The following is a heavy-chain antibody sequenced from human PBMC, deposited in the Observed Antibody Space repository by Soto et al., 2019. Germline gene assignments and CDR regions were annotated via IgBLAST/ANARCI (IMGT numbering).Heavy chain of an antibody. V-gene: IGHV4-61*08. J-gene: IGHJ4*02. CDR1: GGSISSGGYS. CDR3: ASRFGGTLDY. CDR2: IYYSGST. D-gene: IGHD1-1*01. Sequence: SETLSLTCAVSGGSISSGGYSWSWIRQPPGKGLEWIGYIYYSGSTNYNPSLKSRVTISVDTSKNQFSLKLSSVTAADTAVYYCASRFGGTLDYWGRATLVSVSS.